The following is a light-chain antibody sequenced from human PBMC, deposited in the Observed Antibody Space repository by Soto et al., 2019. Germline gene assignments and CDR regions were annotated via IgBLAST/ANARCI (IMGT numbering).Light chain of an antibody. J-gene: IGKJ4*01. CDR3: QQRKSWPLT. CDR2: EAS. Sequence: VLTQSPDTLSLSPGERATLSCRASQDIGKFLVWYQQKPGLSPSLVIYEASKRATDIPDRFSGSGSGTDFTLTINRLEPEDVGVYYCQQRKSWPLTFGGRTKVELK. CDR1: QDIGKF. V-gene: IGKV3-11*01.